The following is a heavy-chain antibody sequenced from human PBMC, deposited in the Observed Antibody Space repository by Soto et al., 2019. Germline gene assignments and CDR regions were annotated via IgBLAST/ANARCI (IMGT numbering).Heavy chain of an antibody. CDR2: IYPGDSDT. Sequence: PGESLKISCKGSGYSFTSYWIGWVRQMPGKGLEWMGIIYPGDSDTRYSPSFQGQVTISADKSISTAYLQWSSLKASDTAMYYCARRPRYCISTSCFRGFDYWGQGTLVTVS. J-gene: IGHJ4*02. D-gene: IGHD2-2*01. V-gene: IGHV5-51*01. CDR3: ARRPRYCISTSCFRGFDY. CDR1: GYSFTSYW.